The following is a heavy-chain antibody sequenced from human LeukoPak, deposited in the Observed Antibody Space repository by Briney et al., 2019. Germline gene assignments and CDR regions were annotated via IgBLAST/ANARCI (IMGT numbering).Heavy chain of an antibody. D-gene: IGHD2-2*03. V-gene: IGHV5-51*01. J-gene: IGHJ3*02. CDR2: IYSGDSDT. CDR3: ARHGYCSSTGCHEDI. Sequence: GQSLNISCKGSGYSFTSYWIAWVRQMPGKGLEWMGIIYSGDSDTRYSTSFQGQVTIPADKSISTAYLHWSSLNASDSAMYYCARHGYCSSTGCHEDIWGQGTIVTVSS. CDR1: GYSFTSYW.